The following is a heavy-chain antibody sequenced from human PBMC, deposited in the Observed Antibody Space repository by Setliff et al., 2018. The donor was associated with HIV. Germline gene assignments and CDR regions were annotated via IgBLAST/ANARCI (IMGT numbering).Heavy chain of an antibody. D-gene: IGHD4-17*01. J-gene: IGHJ2*01. CDR2: ISTYNGNT. CDR1: GYTFRSYG. Sequence: ASVKVSCKASGYTFRSYGISWVRQAPGQGLEWMGWISTYNGNTNYAQKVQGRVTMTTDTSTSTAYMELRSPRSDDTAVYYCARDGSKADYGDYQGYWYFDLWRRGTLVTVSS. V-gene: IGHV1-18*01. CDR3: ARDGSKADYGDYQGYWYFDL.